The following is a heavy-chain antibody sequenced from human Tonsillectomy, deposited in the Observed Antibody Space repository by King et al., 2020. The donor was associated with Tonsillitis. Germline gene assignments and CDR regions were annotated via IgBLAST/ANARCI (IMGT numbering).Heavy chain of an antibody. CDR2: INAGNGNT. CDR1: GYIFTRNA. V-gene: IGHV1-3*01. Sequence: QLVQSGAEVKKPGASVKVSCKASGYIFTRNAMHWVRQAPGQRLEWMGWINAGNGNTKYSQKFQGRVTITRDTSASTAYMELSSLRSEDTAVYYCARASGDYYFDYWGQGTLVTVSS. CDR3: ARASGDYYFDY. D-gene: IGHD4-17*01. J-gene: IGHJ4*02.